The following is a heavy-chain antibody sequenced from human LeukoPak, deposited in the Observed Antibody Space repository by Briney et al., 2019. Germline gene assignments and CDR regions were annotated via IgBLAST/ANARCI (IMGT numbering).Heavy chain of an antibody. J-gene: IGHJ3*01. CDR3: AKDPGEA. CDR2: IKQDGSEK. CDR1: GFTFSSYA. D-gene: IGHD3-10*01. V-gene: IGHV3-7*03. Sequence: GGSLRLSCAASGFTFSSYAMSWVRQAPGKGLEWVANIKQDGSEKYYVDSVKGRFTISRDNAKNSLYLQMNSLRAEDTALYYCAKDPGEAWGQGTMVTVSS.